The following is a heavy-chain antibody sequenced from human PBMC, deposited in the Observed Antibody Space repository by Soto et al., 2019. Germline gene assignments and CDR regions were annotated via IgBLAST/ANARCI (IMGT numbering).Heavy chain of an antibody. Sequence: QVKLVQSGAEVKKPGASVKVSCKASGYPFGGYAIGWVRQAPGQGLEWMGWVSAHTGDSGYAQRFQGRVTLTTETSTSTAYMELRGLRSDDTAVYYCARPSTSYGDYGWSLAYWGQGTLVTVSS. CDR3: ARPSTSYGDYGWSLAY. CDR1: GYPFGGYA. CDR2: VSAHTGDS. V-gene: IGHV1-18*01. D-gene: IGHD4-17*01. J-gene: IGHJ4*02.